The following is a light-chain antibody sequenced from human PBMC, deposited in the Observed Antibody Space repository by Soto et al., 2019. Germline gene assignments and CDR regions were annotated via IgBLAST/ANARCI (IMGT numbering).Light chain of an antibody. CDR1: NSNIGSNN. CDR2: TNN. Sequence: QSVLTQPPSASGTPGQRVTISCSGSNSNIGSNNVNWYQQLPRTAPKLLIHTNNQRPSGVADRFSASKSGTSASLAISGLQSEDEADYFCASWDDSLSAWLFGGGTKATVL. J-gene: IGLJ2*01. CDR3: ASWDDSLSAWL. V-gene: IGLV1-44*01.